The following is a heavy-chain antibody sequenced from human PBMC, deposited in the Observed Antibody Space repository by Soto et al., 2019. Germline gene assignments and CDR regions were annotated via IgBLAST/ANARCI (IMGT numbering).Heavy chain of an antibody. Sequence: SVKVSCKASGGTFSSYAISWVRQAPGQGLEWMGGIIPIFGTANYAQKFQGRVTITADESTSTAYMALSSLRSEDTAVYYCAREDCSSTSCRNLWGQGTLVTVSS. CDR3: AREDCSSTSCRNL. CDR1: GGTFSSYA. D-gene: IGHD2-2*01. V-gene: IGHV1-69*13. CDR2: IIPIFGTA. J-gene: IGHJ5*02.